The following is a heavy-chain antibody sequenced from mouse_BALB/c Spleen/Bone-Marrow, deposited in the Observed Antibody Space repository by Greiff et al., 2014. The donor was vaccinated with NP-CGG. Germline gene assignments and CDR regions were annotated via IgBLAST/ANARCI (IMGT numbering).Heavy chain of an antibody. CDR1: GFNIKDTY. CDR3: ARGYDWAMDY. D-gene: IGHD2-14*01. V-gene: IGHV14-3*02. CDR2: IDPANGNT. J-gene: IGHJ4*01. Sequence: EVKLQESGAELVKPGASVKLSCTASGFNIKDTYMHWVKQRPEQGLEWIGRIDPANGNTKYDPKFQGKATITADTSSNTAYLQLNSLTSEDTAVYYCARGYDWAMDYWGQGTSVTVSS.